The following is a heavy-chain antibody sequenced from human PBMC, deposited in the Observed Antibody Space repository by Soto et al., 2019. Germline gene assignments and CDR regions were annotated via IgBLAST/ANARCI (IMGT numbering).Heavy chain of an antibody. D-gene: IGHD1-26*01. J-gene: IGHJ6*02. V-gene: IGHV3-13*05. CDR3: ARAYLGRLPRRADYYYAMDV. CDR2: LGAARDP. Sequence: EVQLVESGGGSVQPGESLRLSCAASGFSFRDYDMHWVRQRKGKGLEWVSALGAARDPYYVGSVKGRFSVSRDNAQNSLLLQMNNLRVDETAVYFCARAYLGRLPRRADYYYAMDVWGRGTTVTVSS. CDR1: GFSFRDYD.